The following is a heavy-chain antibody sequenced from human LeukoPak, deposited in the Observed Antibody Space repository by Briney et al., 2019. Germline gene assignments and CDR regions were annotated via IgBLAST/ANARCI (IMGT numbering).Heavy chain of an antibody. CDR3: ARASLGYSSSWYYFGYYYYYMDV. Sequence: GGSLRLSCAASGFTFSSYWMHWVRQAPGKGLVWVSRINSDGSSTSYADSVKGRFTISRDNAKNTLYLQMNSLRAEDTAVYYCARASLGYSSSWYYFGYYYYYMDVWGKGTTVTVSS. V-gene: IGHV3-74*01. D-gene: IGHD6-13*01. CDR2: INSDGSST. CDR1: GFTFSSYW. J-gene: IGHJ6*03.